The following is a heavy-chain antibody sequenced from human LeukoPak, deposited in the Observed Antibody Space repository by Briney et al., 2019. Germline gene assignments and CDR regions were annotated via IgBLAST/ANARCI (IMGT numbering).Heavy chain of an antibody. J-gene: IGHJ1*01. D-gene: IGHD3-22*01. CDR3: AKDLYYYDSSIFQH. Sequence: PGGSLRLSCAASGFTFNNAAMSWVRQAPGKGLEWVSTIGGSGTSAYYAESVKGRFTISRDNAKNSLYLQMNSLRAEDTAVYYCAKDLYYYDSSIFQHWGQGTLVTVSS. V-gene: IGHV3-23*01. CDR1: GFTFNNAA. CDR2: IGGSGTSA.